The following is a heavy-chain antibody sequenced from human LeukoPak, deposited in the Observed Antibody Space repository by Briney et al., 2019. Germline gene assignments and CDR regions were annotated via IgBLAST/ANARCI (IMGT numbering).Heavy chain of an antibody. V-gene: IGHV3-21*01. D-gene: IGHD6-13*01. Sequence: GGSLRLSCAASGFTFSSYIMNWVRQAPGKGLEWVSSISSSSSFIYYADSVKGRFTISRDNAKNSLYLQMNNLRAEDTAVYYCARGIWDAPSSSWYLGIQYYWFDPWGQGTLVTVSS. CDR2: ISSSSSFI. CDR3: ARGIWDAPSSSWYLGIQYYWFDP. CDR1: GFTFSSYI. J-gene: IGHJ5*02.